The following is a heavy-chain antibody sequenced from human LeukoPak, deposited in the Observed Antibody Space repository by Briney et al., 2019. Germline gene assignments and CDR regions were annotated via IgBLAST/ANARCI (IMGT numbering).Heavy chain of an antibody. CDR1: GFRFSSYE. CDR2: IGNTGRTI. Sequence: GGSLRLSCAASGFRFSSYEMNWVRQAPGRGLEWVSYIGNTGRTIYYVDSVKGRFTVSRDNAKNSLYLQMNSLRAEDTATYYCVRGDRYFFDYWGQGTLVTVSS. J-gene: IGHJ4*02. CDR3: VRGDRYFFDY. V-gene: IGHV3-48*03. D-gene: IGHD1-14*01.